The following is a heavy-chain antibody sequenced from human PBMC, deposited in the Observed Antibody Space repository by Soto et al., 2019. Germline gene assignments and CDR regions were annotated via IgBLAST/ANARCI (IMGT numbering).Heavy chain of an antibody. CDR1: GFTFSSYS. Sequence: PGGSLRLSCAASGFTFSSYSMNWVRQAPGKGLEWVSSISSSSSYIYYADSVKGRFTISRDNAKNSLYLQMNSLRAEDTAVYYWAGYSRSANYYYYYGMVVWGQGTTVTVS. V-gene: IGHV3-21*01. CDR3: AGYSRSANYYYYYGMVV. CDR2: ISSSSSYI. D-gene: IGHD6-13*01. J-gene: IGHJ6*02.